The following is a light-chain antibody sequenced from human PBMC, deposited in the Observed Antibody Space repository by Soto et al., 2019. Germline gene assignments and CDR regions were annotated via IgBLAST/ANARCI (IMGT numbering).Light chain of an antibody. Sequence: AIRMTQSPSSLSASTGDRVTITCRASQGISSYLVWYQQKPGKAPKLLIYAASTLQSGVPSRFSGSGSGTDFTLTISCLQSEDFATYYCQQYYSYPLVTFGPGTKVDIK. V-gene: IGKV1-8*01. J-gene: IGKJ3*01. CDR3: QQYYSYPLVT. CDR2: AAS. CDR1: QGISSY.